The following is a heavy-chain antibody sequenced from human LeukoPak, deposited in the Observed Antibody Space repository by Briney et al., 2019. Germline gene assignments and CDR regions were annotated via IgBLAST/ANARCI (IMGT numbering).Heavy chain of an antibody. D-gene: IGHD3-9*01. CDR1: GFTFSGHW. CDR2: IKQDGSEK. Sequence: GGSLRLSCAASGFTFSGHWMSWVRQAPGKGLEWVANIKQDGSEKYYVDSVKGRFTISRDNAKNSLYLQMNSLRAEDTAVYHCARDFDCFDYWGQGTLVTVSS. V-gene: IGHV3-7*01. J-gene: IGHJ4*02. CDR3: ARDFDCFDY.